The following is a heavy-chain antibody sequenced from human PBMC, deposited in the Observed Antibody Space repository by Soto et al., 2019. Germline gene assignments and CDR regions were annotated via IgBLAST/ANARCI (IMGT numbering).Heavy chain of an antibody. CDR1: GYTFSNYG. V-gene: IGHV1-18*01. Sequence: GASVKVSCKASGYTFSNYGLAWVRQAPGQGLEWMGWISPYNDDPKYAQKFQGRVTLTTETSTDTAYMELRSLTSDDTAVYYCAREQARGFNYGNFDYWGKGTLVTVPS. CDR2: ISPYNDDP. D-gene: IGHD5-18*01. J-gene: IGHJ4*02. CDR3: AREQARGFNYGNFDY.